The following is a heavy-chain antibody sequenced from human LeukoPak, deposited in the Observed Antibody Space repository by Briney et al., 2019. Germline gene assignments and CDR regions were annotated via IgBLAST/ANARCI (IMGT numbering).Heavy chain of an antibody. CDR1: GYTFTSYG. Sequence: SVKVSCKASGYTFTSYGISWVRQAPGQGLEWMGRIIPILGIANYAQKFQGRVTITADKSTSTAYMELSSLRSEDTAVYYCAREGRGYYDSSGGITDYWGQGTLVTVSS. D-gene: IGHD3-22*01. CDR2: IIPILGIA. V-gene: IGHV1-69*04. CDR3: AREGRGYYDSSGGITDY. J-gene: IGHJ4*02.